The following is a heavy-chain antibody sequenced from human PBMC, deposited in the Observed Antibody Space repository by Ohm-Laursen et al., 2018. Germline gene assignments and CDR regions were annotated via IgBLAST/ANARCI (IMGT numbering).Heavy chain of an antibody. CDR2: LKQDGSEI. CDR3: GRGPRGINGGKSDR. D-gene: IGHD7-27*01. CDR1: GFTFSSYW. Sequence: SLRLSCTAFGFTFSSYWMSWVRQAPGKGLEWVASLKQDGSEIYYVDSVKGRFTISRDNAKDSLYLQINSLRVEDTAVYYCGRGPRGINGGKSDRWGQGTLVTVSS. V-gene: IGHV3-7*01. J-gene: IGHJ5*02.